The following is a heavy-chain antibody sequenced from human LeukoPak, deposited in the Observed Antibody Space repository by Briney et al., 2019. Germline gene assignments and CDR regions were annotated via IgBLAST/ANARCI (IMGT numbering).Heavy chain of an antibody. D-gene: IGHD3-22*01. Sequence: GGPLTLSCVPSGFTLSSYAMSEVRQAPGKGREWVSDISSNGGSTYYADSVKGRLTISRDNSKNTLYPQMNSLRAEATAVEYCAAPSSGYYGYYFDYWGQGTLVTVSS. J-gene: IGHJ4*02. CDR2: ISSNGGST. V-gene: IGHV3-23*01. CDR3: AAPSSGYYGYYFDY. CDR1: GFTLSSYA.